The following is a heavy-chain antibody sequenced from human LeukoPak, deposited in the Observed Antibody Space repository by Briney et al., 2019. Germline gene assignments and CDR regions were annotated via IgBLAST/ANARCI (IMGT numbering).Heavy chain of an antibody. CDR2: IYYSGST. CDR3: ARGGGYWLYDY. J-gene: IGHJ4*02. D-gene: IGHD2-15*01. V-gene: IGHV4-39*07. CDR1: GGSISSSSYY. Sequence: SETLSLTCTVSGGSISSSSYYWGWIRQPPGKGLEWIGSIYYSGSTYYNPSLKSRVTISVDTSKNQFSLKLSSVTAADTAVYYCARGGGYWLYDYWGQGTQVTVSS.